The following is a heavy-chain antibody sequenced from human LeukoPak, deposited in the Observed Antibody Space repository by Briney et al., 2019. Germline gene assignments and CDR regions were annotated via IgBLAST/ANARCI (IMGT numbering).Heavy chain of an antibody. J-gene: IGHJ4*02. CDR1: GGSFSGCY. V-gene: IGHV4-34*01. Sequence: SETLSLTCAVYGGSFSGCYWSWIRQPPGKGLEWIGEINHSGSTNYNPSLKSRVTISVDTSKNQFSLKLSSVTAADTAVYYCARHQNRDGYNPRPFDYWGQGILVTVSS. CDR2: INHSGST. CDR3: ARHQNRDGYNPRPFDY. D-gene: IGHD5-12*01.